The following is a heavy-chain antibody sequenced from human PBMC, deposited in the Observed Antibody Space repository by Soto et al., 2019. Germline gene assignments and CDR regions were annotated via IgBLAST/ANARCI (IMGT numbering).Heavy chain of an antibody. CDR2: INSSSSYI. CDR1: GFTFSSYI. D-gene: IGHD3-10*01. CDR3: ARDGHADYCGRWSPRCFGR. V-gene: IGHV3-21*01. J-gene: IGHJ4*03. Sequence: WVTLRLSCAASGFTFSSYIMNWVRQAPGKRLEWVSSINSSSSYIYYADSVKSRFTISRDNAKNSLYLQMSRLSDGDTAVYYCARDGHADYCGRWSPRCFGRWGQGTMVTVSS.